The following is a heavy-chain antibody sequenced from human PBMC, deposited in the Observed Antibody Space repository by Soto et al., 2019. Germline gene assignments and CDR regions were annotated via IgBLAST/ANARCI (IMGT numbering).Heavy chain of an antibody. CDR1: RGTVKIWGYD. J-gene: IGHJ6*02. D-gene: IGHD3-9*01. Sequence: LALGCAFSRGTVKIWGYDGTWIRQHPGKGLEWIGYIYYSGSTYYNPSLKSRVTISVDTSKNQFSLKLSSVTAAGTAVYYCARDRSNYDILTGYPLSYYGMDVWGQGTTVTVSS. CDR2: IYYSGST. CDR3: ARDRSNYDILTGYPLSYYGMDV. V-gene: IGHV4-31*11.